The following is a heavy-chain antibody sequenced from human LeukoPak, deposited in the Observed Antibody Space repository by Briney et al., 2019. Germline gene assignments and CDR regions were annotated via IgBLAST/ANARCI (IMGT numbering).Heavy chain of an antibody. D-gene: IGHD3-10*01. CDR2: MNPNSGNT. J-gene: IGHJ4*02. CDR3: ARPVPYYYGSGSYYYDY. CDR1: GYTFTSYD. V-gene: IGHV1-8*01. Sequence: ASVKVSCKASGYTFTSYDINWVRQATGQGLEWMGWMNPNSGNTGYAQKFQGRVAMTRNTSISTAYMELSSLRSEDTAVYYCARPVPYYYGSGSYYYDYWGQGTLVTVSS.